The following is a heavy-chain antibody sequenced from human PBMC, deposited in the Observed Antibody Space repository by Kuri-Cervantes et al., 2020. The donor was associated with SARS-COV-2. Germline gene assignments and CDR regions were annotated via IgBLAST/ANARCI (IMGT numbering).Heavy chain of an antibody. D-gene: IGHD5-18*01. J-gene: IGHJ4*02. V-gene: IGHV3-53*01. CDR2: IYSGGNT. CDR1: GFADRNTY. Sequence: GESLKISCAASGFADRNTYMAWVRQAPGKGLECVSVIYSGGNTYYADSVKGRFTISRDSSKNTLYIQMNSLRAEDTAVYYCARAKSPNAALVPADYWGQGTLVTVSS. CDR3: ARAKSPNAALVPADY.